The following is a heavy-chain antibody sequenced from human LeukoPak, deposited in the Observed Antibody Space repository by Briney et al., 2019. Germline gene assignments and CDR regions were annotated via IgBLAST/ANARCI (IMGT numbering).Heavy chain of an antibody. CDR1: GGSFSGYY. D-gene: IGHD1-7*01. CDR2: INHSGST. J-gene: IGHJ4*02. Sequence: SETLSLTCAVYGGSFSGYYWSWIRQPPGKGLEWIGEINHSGSTNYNPSLKSRVTISVDTSKNQFSLKLSSVTAADTAVYYCARVGMRTGTTSGYFDYWGQGTLVTVSS. CDR3: ARVGMRTGTTSGYFDY. V-gene: IGHV4-34*01.